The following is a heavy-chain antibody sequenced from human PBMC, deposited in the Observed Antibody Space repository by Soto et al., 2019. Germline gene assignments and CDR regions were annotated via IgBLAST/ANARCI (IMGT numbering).Heavy chain of an antibody. Sequence: GSLRLSCAASGFTFISYEMNWVRQSPGKGLEWVSYISSSGSTIYYADSVKGRFTISRANAKNSLYLQRDSLRAEDTTIYYRARYCGGDCSSDAFDIWGQGTMVTVSS. CDR3: ARYCGGDCSSDAFDI. D-gene: IGHD2-21*02. V-gene: IGHV3-48*03. J-gene: IGHJ3*02. CDR1: GFTFISYE. CDR2: ISSSGSTI.